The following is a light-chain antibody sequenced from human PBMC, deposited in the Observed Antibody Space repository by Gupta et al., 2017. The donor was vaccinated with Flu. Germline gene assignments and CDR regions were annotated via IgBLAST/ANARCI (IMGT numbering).Light chain of an antibody. CDR1: KLDNKY. V-gene: IGLV3-1*01. CDR3: QAWDSSTRI. J-gene: IGLJ1*01. CDR2: EDE. Sequence: SPGQTTIITCSGDKLDNKYRCWYQQKPGQSLWLVIYEDEKRPSGIPERFSGSNTGNTATLTISGTQAVDEDDYYCQAWDSSTRIFGAGTKVNV.